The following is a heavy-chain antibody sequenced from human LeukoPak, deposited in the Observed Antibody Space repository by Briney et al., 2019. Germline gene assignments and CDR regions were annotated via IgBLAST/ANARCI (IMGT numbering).Heavy chain of an antibody. J-gene: IGHJ5*02. V-gene: IGHV1-2*02. D-gene: IGHD6-13*01. Sequence: ASVKVSCKASGYTFTGYYMHWVRQAPGQGLEWMGWINPNSGGTNYAQKFQGRVTMTRDTSISTAYMELSRLRSDDTAVYYCARGPSSRAKPHSSSRWFDPWGQGTLVTVSS. CDR2: INPNSGGT. CDR3: ARGPSSRAKPHSSSRWFDP. CDR1: GYTFTGYY.